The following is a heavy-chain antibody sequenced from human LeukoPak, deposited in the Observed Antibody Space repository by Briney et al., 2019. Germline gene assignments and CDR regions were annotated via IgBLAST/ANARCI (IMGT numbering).Heavy chain of an antibody. CDR2: ISGSGGST. CDR3: AKGGFEQQLVRDFDY. D-gene: IGHD6-13*01. J-gene: IGHJ4*02. Sequence: PGGSLRLSCVASGFTFSNFAMTWVRQSPGKGLEWVSGISGSGGSTYYADSVKGRFTISRDNSKNTLYLQMNSLRAEDTAIYYCAKGGFEQQLVRDFDYWGQGTLVTVSS. V-gene: IGHV3-23*01. CDR1: GFTFSNFA.